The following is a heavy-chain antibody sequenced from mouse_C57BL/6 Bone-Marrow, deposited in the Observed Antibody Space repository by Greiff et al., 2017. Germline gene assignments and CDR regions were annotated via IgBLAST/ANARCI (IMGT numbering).Heavy chain of an antibody. CDR2: IYPGNSDT. Sequence: VQLQQSGTVLARPGASVKMSCKTSGYTFTSYWMHWVKQRPGQGLEWIGAIYPGNSDTSYNQKFKGKAKLTAVTSAITAYMELSSLTNEDSAVYYCTRVITRTGFDYWGQGTTLTVSS. CDR3: TRVITRTGFDY. J-gene: IGHJ2*01. D-gene: IGHD1-3*01. V-gene: IGHV1-5*01. CDR1: GYTFTSYW.